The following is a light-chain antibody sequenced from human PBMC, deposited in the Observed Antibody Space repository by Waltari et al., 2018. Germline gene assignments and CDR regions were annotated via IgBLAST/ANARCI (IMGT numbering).Light chain of an antibody. CDR3: LQDYTYPYT. CDR2: DAS. J-gene: IGKJ2*01. V-gene: IGKV1-6*01. Sequence: AIQMTQSPSSLSASVGDSVTITCRASQGIRNDLDWYQQKPGKAPKLLIYDASSLQSGVPSRFSGSGSGTDFTLTISSLQPEDFATYYCLQDYTYPYTFGQGTKLEIK. CDR1: QGIRND.